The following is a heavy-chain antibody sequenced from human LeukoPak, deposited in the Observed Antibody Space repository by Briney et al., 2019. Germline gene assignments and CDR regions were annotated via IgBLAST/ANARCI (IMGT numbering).Heavy chain of an antibody. CDR3: ARHRRGSYYCFDY. CDR1: GGSISSYY. CDR2: IYYSGST. Sequence: SETLSLTCTVSGGSISSYYWSWIRQPPGKGLEWIGYIYYSGSTYYNPSLKSRVTISVDTSKNQFSLKLSSVTAADTAVYYCARHRRGSYYCFDYWGQGTLVTVSS. V-gene: IGHV4-59*08. J-gene: IGHJ4*02. D-gene: IGHD1-26*01.